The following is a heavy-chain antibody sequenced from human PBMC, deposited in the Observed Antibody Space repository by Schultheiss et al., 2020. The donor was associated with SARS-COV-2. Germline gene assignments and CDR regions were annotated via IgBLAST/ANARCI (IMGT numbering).Heavy chain of an antibody. CDR1: GGSISSYY. V-gene: IGHV4-4*09. CDR3: ARGLVWSGYYNYYYGMNV. J-gene: IGHJ6*02. CDR2: IYHSGST. D-gene: IGHD3-3*01. Sequence: SETLSLTCTVSGGSISSYYWSWIRQPPGKGLEWIGYIYHSGSTNYNPSLKSRVTISVDTSKNQFSLKLSSVTAADTAVYYCARGLVWSGYYNYYYGMNVWGQGTTVPVS.